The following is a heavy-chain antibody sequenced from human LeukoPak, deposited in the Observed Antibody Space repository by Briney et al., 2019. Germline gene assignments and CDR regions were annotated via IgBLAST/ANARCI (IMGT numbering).Heavy chain of an antibody. CDR1: GGSISSSSYY. CDR3: SLNTAAAFDI. Sequence: SETLSLTCTVSGGSISSSSYYWGWIRRPPGKGLEWIGSIYCSGSTYYNPSLKSRVTISVDTSKNQFSLKLSSVTAADTAVHYCSLNTAAAFDIWGQGTMVTVSS. J-gene: IGHJ3*02. V-gene: IGHV4-39*01. CDR2: IYCSGST. D-gene: IGHD4-17*01.